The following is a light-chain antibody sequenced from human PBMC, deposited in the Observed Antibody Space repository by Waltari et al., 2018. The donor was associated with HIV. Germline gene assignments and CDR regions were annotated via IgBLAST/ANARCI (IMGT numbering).Light chain of an antibody. V-gene: IGLV3-21*02. J-gene: IGLJ2*01. Sequence: SSVLTQPPSVSVAPGQTARITCGGHNIGTKSVHWYQQKPVQAPVLVVYDDSDRPSGIPERFSGSNSGNTATLTINRVEAGDEADYYCQVWDSSSAHVVFGGGTKLTVL. CDR1: NIGTKS. CDR3: QVWDSSSAHVV. CDR2: DDS.